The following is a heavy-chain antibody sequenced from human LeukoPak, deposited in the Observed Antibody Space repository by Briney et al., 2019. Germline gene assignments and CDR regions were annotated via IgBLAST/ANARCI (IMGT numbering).Heavy chain of an antibody. V-gene: IGHV1-24*01. CDR3: ATVRFGYCSGGSCYDSQFDY. J-gene: IGHJ4*02. D-gene: IGHD2-15*01. Sequence: ASVKVSCKVSGYTLTELSMHWVRQAPGKGLEWMGGFDPEDGETIYAQKFQGRVTMTEDTSTDTAYMELSSLRSEDTAVYYCATVRFGYCSGGSCYDSQFDYWGQGTLVTVSS. CDR1: GYTLTELS. CDR2: FDPEDGET.